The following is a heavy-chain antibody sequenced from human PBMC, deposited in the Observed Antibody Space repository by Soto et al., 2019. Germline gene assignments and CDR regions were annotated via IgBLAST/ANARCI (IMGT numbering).Heavy chain of an antibody. CDR3: ARDIASYAYGEGY. D-gene: IGHD2-21*01. V-gene: IGHV4-4*07. CDR2: VYSSGTT. CDR1: GGSINSYW. J-gene: IGHJ4*02. Sequence: SETLSLTCTVSGGSINSYWWSWIRQPAGKGLEWIGRVYSSGTTDYNPSLNSRATMSVETSKNQFSLKLSSVTAADTAEYYCARDIASYAYGEGYCGQGIQITVS.